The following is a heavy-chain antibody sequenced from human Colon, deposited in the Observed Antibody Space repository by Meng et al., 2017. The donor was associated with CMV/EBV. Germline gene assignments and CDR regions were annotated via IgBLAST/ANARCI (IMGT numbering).Heavy chain of an antibody. CDR3: VRDPAPVGKGVWFDS. V-gene: IGHV1-2*02. D-gene: IGHD6-13*01. CDR2: SNPKTGAT. Sequence: ASVKVSCKASGYTFTAYFLHWFRQAPGQGLEWMGWSNPKTGATKFAQTFQDRVTMTLDTSISTGYMELSRLTSDDTAIYYCVRDPAPVGKGVWFDSWGQGTLVTVSS. CDR1: GYTFTAYF. J-gene: IGHJ5*01.